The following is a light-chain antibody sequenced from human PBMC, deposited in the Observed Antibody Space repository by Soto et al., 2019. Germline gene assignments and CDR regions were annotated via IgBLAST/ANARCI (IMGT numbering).Light chain of an antibody. CDR3: QSYDNSLSGVV. CDR1: SSNIGAGFD. CDR2: GNN. J-gene: IGLJ3*02. Sequence: QPVLTQPPSVSGAPGQRVTISCTGSSSNIGAGFDVHWYRQLPGTAPKLLISGNNIRPSGVPDRFSGSKSGTSASLAITGLQAEDEADYYCQSYDNSLSGVVFGGGTKVTVL. V-gene: IGLV1-40*01.